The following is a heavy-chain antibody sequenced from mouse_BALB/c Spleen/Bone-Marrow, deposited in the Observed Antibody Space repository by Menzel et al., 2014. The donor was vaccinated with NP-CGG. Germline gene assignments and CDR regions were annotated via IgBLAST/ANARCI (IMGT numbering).Heavy chain of an antibody. CDR1: AYAFTNYL. V-gene: IGHV1-54*01. D-gene: IGHD2-4*01. Sequence: QVQLQQSGAELVRPGTSVKVSCKASAYAFTNYLIEWIKKRPGQGLEWIGAINPGSDSSTYNEKFRGKATLTADNSSSTAYMQLSSLTSDDSAVYFCARAIYYDYDDCGPFAYWGQGTLVTVSA. CDR2: INPGSDSS. CDR3: ARAIYYDYDDCGPFAY. J-gene: IGHJ3*01.